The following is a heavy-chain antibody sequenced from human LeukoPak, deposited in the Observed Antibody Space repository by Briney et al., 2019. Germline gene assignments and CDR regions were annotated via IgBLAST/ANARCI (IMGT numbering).Heavy chain of an antibody. CDR2: ISGSGDTM. CDR3: ATSRYCLDY. D-gene: IGHD3-16*02. J-gene: IGHJ4*02. Sequence: GGSLRLSCAASGFKFSDYYMSWVRQAPGRGLEWVSSISGSGDTMRYADSVEGRFTISRDNAKNSVFLQINSLRAEDTAIYYCATSRYCLDYWGQGTLVTASS. V-gene: IGHV3-11*01. CDR1: GFKFSDYY.